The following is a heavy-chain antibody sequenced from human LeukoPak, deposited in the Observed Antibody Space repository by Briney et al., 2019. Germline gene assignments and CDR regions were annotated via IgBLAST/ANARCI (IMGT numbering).Heavy chain of an antibody. CDR2: IYSTGST. V-gene: IGHV4-59*08. CDR1: GGSISSYY. J-gene: IGHJ3*02. CDR3: ARREAQPM. Sequence: SETLSLTCTVSGGSISSYYWSWIRQPPGKGLEWIGYIYSTGSTNYNPSLRGRVTISVDTSKNQFSLKLRSVTAADTAVYYCARREAQPMWGQGTMVTVSS. D-gene: IGHD2-2*01.